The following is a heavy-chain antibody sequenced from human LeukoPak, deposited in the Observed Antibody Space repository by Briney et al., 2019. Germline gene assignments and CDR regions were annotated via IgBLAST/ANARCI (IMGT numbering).Heavy chain of an antibody. CDR1: GSSLSTSGEG. V-gene: IGHV2-5*02. CDR3: AHRRYGDYTYFDY. CDR2: IYWDDDM. Sequence: SGPTLVKPTQTLTLTCTFSGSSLSTSGEGVGWIRQPPGKALEWLALIYWDDDMRYNPSLKSRLTATKDTSKNQVVLTMTSMDPVDTATYYCAHRRYGDYTYFDYWGQGTLVTVSS. J-gene: IGHJ4*02. D-gene: IGHD4-17*01.